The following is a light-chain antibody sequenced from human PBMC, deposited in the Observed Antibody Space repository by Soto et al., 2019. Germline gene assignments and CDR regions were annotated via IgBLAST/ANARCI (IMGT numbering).Light chain of an antibody. V-gene: IGLV2-14*01. CDR1: STDVGGYNF. CDR2: DVS. Sequence: LTQPASVSGYPGQSIAISCTGASTDVGGYNFVSWYQQHPGKAPKLMIYDVSNRPSGVSNRFSGSKSGNTASLTISGLQAEDEADYYCSSYTSSSTLFYVFGTGTKVTVL. CDR3: SSYTSSSTLFYV. J-gene: IGLJ1*01.